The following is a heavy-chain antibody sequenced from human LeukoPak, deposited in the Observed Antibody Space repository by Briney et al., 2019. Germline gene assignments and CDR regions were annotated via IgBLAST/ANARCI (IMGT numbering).Heavy chain of an antibody. V-gene: IGHV3-33*01. CDR3: ARARPVYYGGECGY. CDR2: IWYDGSNK. D-gene: IGHD3-10*01. Sequence: GGSLRLSCAASGFTFSSYGMHWVRQAPGKGLEWVAVIWYDGSNKYYADSVKGRFTISRDNSKNTLYLQMNSLRAEDTAVYYCARARPVYYGGECGYWGQGTLVTVSS. J-gene: IGHJ4*02. CDR1: GFTFSSYG.